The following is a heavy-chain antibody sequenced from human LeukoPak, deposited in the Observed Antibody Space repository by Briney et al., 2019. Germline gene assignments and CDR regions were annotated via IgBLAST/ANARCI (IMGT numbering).Heavy chain of an antibody. Sequence: KPSETLSLTCTVSGDSITSYYWSWIRQTPEKGLEWIGHMYYSGSISYNPSLKSRATISVDTSKNQFSLKLTSVTAADTAVYYCASGRHSSSWDFQHWGQGTLVTVSS. CDR2: MYYSGSI. J-gene: IGHJ1*01. CDR1: GDSITSYY. CDR3: ASGRHSSSWDFQH. D-gene: IGHD6-13*01. V-gene: IGHV4-59*12.